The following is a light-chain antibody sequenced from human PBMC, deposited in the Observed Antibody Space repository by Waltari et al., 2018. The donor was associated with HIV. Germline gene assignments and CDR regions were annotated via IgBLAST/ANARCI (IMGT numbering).Light chain of an antibody. J-gene: IGLJ1*01. CDR1: SPNIVSNT. CDR3: AAWDDSLNGFV. CDR2: TNN. Sequence: QYVLTQPPSASGTPAQRVTISCSGSSPNIVSNTVNWYQQLPGTAPKLLIFTNNHRPSGVPDRFSGSKSGTSASLAISGLQSEDEADYYCAAWDDSLNGFVFGTGTKVTVL. V-gene: IGLV1-44*01.